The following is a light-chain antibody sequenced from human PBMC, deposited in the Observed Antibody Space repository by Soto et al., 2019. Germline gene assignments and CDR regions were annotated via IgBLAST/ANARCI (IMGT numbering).Light chain of an antibody. CDR3: QQGNGFPYS. J-gene: IGKJ2*03. CDR2: AVS. V-gene: IGKV1-12*01. CDR1: RDLSGD. Sequence: DIQMTQSPSSVSASVGDRVTITCRASRDLSGDLAWYQQKPGKAPKLLIYAVSSLQTGVPSRFSGSGSGTDFTHTINGLQPEDFATYYCQQGNGFPYSFGHGTTLEIK.